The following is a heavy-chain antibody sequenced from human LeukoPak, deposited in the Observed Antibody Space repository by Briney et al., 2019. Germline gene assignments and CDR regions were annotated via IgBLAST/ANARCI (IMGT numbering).Heavy chain of an antibody. CDR2: IIPIFGTA. D-gene: IGHD5-18*01. Sequence: SVKVSCKASGGTFSSYAISWVRQAPGQGLKWMGGIIPIFGTANYAQKFQGRVTITTDESTSTAYMELSSLRSEDTAVYYCARGGDTAMVMDYWGQGTLVTVSS. V-gene: IGHV1-69*05. CDR3: ARGGDTAMVMDY. J-gene: IGHJ4*02. CDR1: GGTFSSYA.